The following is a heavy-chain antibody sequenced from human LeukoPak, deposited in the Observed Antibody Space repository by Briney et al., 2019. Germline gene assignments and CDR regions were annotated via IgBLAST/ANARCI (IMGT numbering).Heavy chain of an antibody. V-gene: IGHV3-7*01. Sequence: GGSLRLSCAASGFTFSSYSMIWVRQAPGKGLEWVANIKQDSSEKYYVDSVKGRFTISRDNAKNSLYLQMNSLRAEDTAVYYCAREIGGIAVAGLFDYWGQGTLVTVSS. D-gene: IGHD6-19*01. CDR1: GFTFSSYS. CDR2: IKQDSSEK. CDR3: AREIGGIAVAGLFDY. J-gene: IGHJ4*02.